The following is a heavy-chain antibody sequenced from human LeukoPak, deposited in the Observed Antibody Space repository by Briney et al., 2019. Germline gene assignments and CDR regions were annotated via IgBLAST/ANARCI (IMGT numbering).Heavy chain of an antibody. J-gene: IGHJ4*02. V-gene: IGHV3-30*18. CDR2: ISHDGSNN. CDR3: AKVRVGTAHFDY. D-gene: IGHD2-15*01. Sequence: GGSLRLSRAASGFTFSNYGMHWVRQAPGKGLEWVVVISHDGSNNNYADSVKGRFTISRDNSKNTLYLQMNSLRPEDTAVYYCAKVRVGTAHFDYWGQGTLVTVSS. CDR1: GFTFSNYG.